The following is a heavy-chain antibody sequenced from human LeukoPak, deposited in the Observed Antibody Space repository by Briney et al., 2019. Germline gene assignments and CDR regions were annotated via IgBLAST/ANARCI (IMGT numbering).Heavy chain of an antibody. V-gene: IGHV1-69*01. CDR2: IIPIFGTA. CDR3: ARRFHYDILTGYPYYFDY. CDR1: GGTFSSYA. J-gene: IGHJ4*02. Sequence: PEASVKVSCKASGGTFSSYAISWVRQAPGQGLEWMGGIIPIFGTANYAQKFQGRVTITADESTSTAYMELSSLRSEDTAVYYCARRFHYDILTGYPYYFDYWGQGTLVTVSS. D-gene: IGHD3-9*01.